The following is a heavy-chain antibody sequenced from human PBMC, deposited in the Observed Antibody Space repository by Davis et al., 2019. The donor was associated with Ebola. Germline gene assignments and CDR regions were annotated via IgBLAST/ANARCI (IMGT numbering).Heavy chain of an antibody. D-gene: IGHD3-22*01. J-gene: IGHJ1*01. CDR2: ISSSSSYR. Sequence: GESLKISCAASGFTFSRHSMNWVRQAPGKGLEWVSSISSSSSYRYYADSVKGRFTISRDTSKNTVYLQMNSLRAEDTAVYYCARDDDYSSHYSRFHYWGQGTLVTVSS. V-gene: IGHV3-21*06. CDR1: GFTFSRHS. CDR3: ARDDDYSSHYSRFHY.